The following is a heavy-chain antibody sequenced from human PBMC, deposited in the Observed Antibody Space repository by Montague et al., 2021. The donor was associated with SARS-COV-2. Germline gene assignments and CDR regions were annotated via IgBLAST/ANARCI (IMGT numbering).Heavy chain of an antibody. Sequence: SETLSLTCAVYGGSFSGYYWTWIRQPPGKGLEWIGENNYSGSTNYNPSLKSRVTMSVDMSKNQFSLKLRSATAADTAVYYCARGRGLAVLFDFYYYGMDVWGQGTTVTVSS. CDR3: ARGRGLAVLFDFYYYGMDV. CDR2: NNYSGST. V-gene: IGHV4-34*01. J-gene: IGHJ6*02. CDR1: GGSFSGYY. D-gene: IGHD3-3*02.